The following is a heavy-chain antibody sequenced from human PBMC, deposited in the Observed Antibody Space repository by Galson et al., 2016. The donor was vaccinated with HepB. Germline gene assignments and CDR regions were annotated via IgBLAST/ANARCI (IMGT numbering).Heavy chain of an antibody. J-gene: IGHJ4*02. CDR1: GFTFSTYE. CDR3: ARGIPFHYFDY. CDR2: IGSSGGPI. D-gene: IGHD2-21*01. Sequence: SLRLSCAASGFTFSTYEMNWVRQAPGKGLEWASYIGSSGGPIYYADSVKGRFTISRDNAKNSLYLQMNSLRGEDTAVYYCARGIPFHYFDYWGQGTLVTVSS. V-gene: IGHV3-48*03.